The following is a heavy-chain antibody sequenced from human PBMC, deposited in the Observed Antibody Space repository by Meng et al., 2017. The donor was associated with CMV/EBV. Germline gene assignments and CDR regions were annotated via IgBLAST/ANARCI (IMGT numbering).Heavy chain of an antibody. CDR3: AREAIAAAGTLYFQH. V-gene: IGHV1-69*10. Sequence: SVNVSCKASGGTFSSYAISWVRQAPGQGLEWMGGIIPILGIANYAQKFQGRVTITADKSTSTAYMELSSLRSEDTAVYYCAREAIAAAGTLYFQHWGQGTLVTVS. CDR2: IIPILGIA. CDR1: GGTFSSYA. J-gene: IGHJ1*01. D-gene: IGHD6-13*01.